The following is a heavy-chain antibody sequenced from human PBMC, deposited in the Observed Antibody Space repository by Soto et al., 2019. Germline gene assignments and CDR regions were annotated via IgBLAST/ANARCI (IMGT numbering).Heavy chain of an antibody. CDR3: TRHHDS. V-gene: IGHV3-74*01. CDR2: INTDGSGT. Sequence: PGGSLRLSCAASGFIFDSDWMHWVRQAPGQGLVWVSRINTDGSGTSYADSVKGRVTISVDTSKNQFSLKLSSVTAADTAVYYCTRHHDSWGQGTLVTVSS. J-gene: IGHJ4*02. CDR1: GFIFDSDW.